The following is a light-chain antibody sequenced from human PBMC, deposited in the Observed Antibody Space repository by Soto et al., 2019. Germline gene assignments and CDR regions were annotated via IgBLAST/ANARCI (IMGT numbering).Light chain of an antibody. CDR3: VSYTSSTTYV. CDR2: ENI. V-gene: IGLV2-14*02. J-gene: IGLJ1*01. CDR1: SSDVGAYDL. Sequence: QSVLTQPASVSGSPGQSITISCIGTSSDVGAYDLVSWYQQHPGTAPRLIIYENIRRPSTIASRFSGSKSGNTASLTISGLRAEDEANYHCVSYTSSTTYVFGTGTKVTVL.